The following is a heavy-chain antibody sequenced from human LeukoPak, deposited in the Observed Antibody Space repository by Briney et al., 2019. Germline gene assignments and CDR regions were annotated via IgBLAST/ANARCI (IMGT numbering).Heavy chain of an antibody. CDR1: GFTFSSYA. V-gene: IGHV3-23*01. D-gene: IGHD3-3*01. Sequence: GGSLRLSCAASGFTFSSYAMSWVRQAPGKGLEWVSAISGSGGSTYYADSVKGRFTISRDNSKNTLYLQMNSLRAEDTAVYYCAKGGSYDFWSGYFSDYWGQGTLVTVSS. CDR3: AKGGSYDFWSGYFSDY. CDR2: ISGSGGST. J-gene: IGHJ4*02.